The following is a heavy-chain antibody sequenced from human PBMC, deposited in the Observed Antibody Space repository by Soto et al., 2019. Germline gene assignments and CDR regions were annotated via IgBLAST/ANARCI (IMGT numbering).Heavy chain of an antibody. J-gene: IGHJ4*02. V-gene: IGHV4-39*02. Sequence: LSLTCTVSSGSISSTPYYWAWIRQPPGKGLQWIGSIYYSGSTYYNPSLKSRVTISVDTSKSQFSLQVRSVTAADTAMYYCARDRTQQTIFDFWGQGTLVTVSS. CDR3: ARDRTQQTIFDF. CDR1: SGSISSTPYY. CDR2: IYYSGST.